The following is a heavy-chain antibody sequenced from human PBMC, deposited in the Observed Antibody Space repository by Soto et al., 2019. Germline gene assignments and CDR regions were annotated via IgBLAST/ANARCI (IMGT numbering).Heavy chain of an antibody. V-gene: IGHV3-23*01. J-gene: IGHJ3*02. CDR1: GFTFSSYA. CDR3: AEKGLGSLTTFCSGSGCHYAFDM. CDR2: ISGGGDGT. D-gene: IGHD2-15*01. Sequence: EVQLLESGGGLVQPGGSLRLSCAASGFTFSSYAMSWVRQPPGKGLDWLSTISGGGDGTYYADSMKGHFTISRDNSKNTLYRQMNSLRAEDTAIYYCAEKGLGSLTTFCSGSGCHYAFDMWGQGTMVTVSS.